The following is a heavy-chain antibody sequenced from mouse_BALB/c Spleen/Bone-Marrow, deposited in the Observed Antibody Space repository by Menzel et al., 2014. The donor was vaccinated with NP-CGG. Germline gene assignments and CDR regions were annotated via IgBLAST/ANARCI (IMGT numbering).Heavy chain of an antibody. CDR2: IDPANGNT. CDR1: GFNIKDTY. D-gene: IGHD4-1*01. Sequence: EVHLAESGAELVKPGASVKLSCTASGFNIKDTYMHWVKQRPEQGLEWIGRIDPANGNTKYDPKFQGKATITADTSSNTAYLQLSSLTSEDTAVYYCARWEYYAMDYWGQGTSVTVSS. V-gene: IGHV14-3*02. J-gene: IGHJ4*01. CDR3: ARWEYYAMDY.